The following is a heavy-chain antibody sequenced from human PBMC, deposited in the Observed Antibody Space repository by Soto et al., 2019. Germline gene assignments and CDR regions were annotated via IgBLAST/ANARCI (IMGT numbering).Heavy chain of an antibody. V-gene: IGHV1-46*01. CDR2: INPSGGST. D-gene: IGHD2-15*01. CDR1: GYTFTSYY. Sequence: QVQLVQSGAEVKKPGASVKVSCKASGYTFTSYYIHWVRQAPGQGLEWMGIINPSGGSTTYAQKFQGRVAMTRDTSTSTVYMDLSGLRSEDTAVYYCARVYCSGGGCYGIDYWGQGTLVTVSS. CDR3: ARVYCSGGGCYGIDY. J-gene: IGHJ4*02.